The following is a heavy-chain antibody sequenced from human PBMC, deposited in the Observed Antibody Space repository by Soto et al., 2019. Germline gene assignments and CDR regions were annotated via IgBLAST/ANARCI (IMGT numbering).Heavy chain of an antibody. CDR1: GDSVSTDLYF. D-gene: IGHD1-26*01. CDR3: ARIVVGATVDL. CDR2: ISYTGDT. J-gene: IGHJ5*02. V-gene: IGHV4-61*01. Sequence: KPSETLSLTCSVSGDSVSTDLYFWTWIRQPPGKGLEWIAYISYTGDTNYNPSLKSRVTISIDTSRNQFSLTLTSVTAADTAVYFCARIVVGATVDLWGQGSLVTAPQ.